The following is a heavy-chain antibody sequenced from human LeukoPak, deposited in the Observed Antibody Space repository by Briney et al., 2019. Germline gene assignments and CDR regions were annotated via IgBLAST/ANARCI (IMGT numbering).Heavy chain of an antibody. CDR3: ARAEWPVTSYYYYYMDV. Sequence: SVKVSCKASGGTFSSYAISWVRQAPGQGLEWMGGIIPIFSTANYAQKFQGRVTITADKSTSTAYMELSSLRSEDTAVYYCARAEWPVTSYYYYYMDVWGKGTTVTVSS. J-gene: IGHJ6*03. CDR2: IIPIFSTA. D-gene: IGHD6-19*01. V-gene: IGHV1-69*06. CDR1: GGTFSSYA.